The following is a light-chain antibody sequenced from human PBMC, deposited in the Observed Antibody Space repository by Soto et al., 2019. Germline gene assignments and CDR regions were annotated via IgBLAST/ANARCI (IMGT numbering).Light chain of an antibody. CDR1: SSNIGAGYG. Sequence: QSVLTQPPSVSGAPGQRVTISCTGSSSNIGAGYGVHWYQQLPGTAPKLLIYGNTNRPSGVPDRFSGSKSGTSASLAITGLQAGDEADYYCQSYDNSLSGWVFGGGTQRPSS. V-gene: IGLV1-40*01. J-gene: IGLJ7*01. CDR2: GNT. CDR3: QSYDNSLSGWV.